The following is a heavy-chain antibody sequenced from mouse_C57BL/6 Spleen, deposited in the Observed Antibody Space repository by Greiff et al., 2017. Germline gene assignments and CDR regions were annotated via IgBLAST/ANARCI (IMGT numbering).Heavy chain of an antibody. CDR1: GYTFTSYW. J-gene: IGHJ2*01. V-gene: IGHV1-7*01. CDR3: SRGYGCFDY. Sequence: QVQLQQPGAELARPGASVKLSCKASGYTFTSYWMHWVKQRPGQGLEWIGNINPSSGDTKYNQKFKDKATLTADKSSSTAYMQLSSLTSEDAAVCYSSRGYGCFDYWGQGTTLTVSS. CDR2: INPSSGDT. D-gene: IGHD2-10*02.